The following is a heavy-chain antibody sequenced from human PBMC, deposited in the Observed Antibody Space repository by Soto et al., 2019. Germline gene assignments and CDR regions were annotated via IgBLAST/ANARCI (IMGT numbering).Heavy chain of an antibody. CDR2: ISYDGSNK. V-gene: IGHV3-30*18. CDR3: AKGGFPSY. CDR1: GFTFSSYG. D-gene: IGHD2-21*01. Sequence: QVQLVESGGGVVQPGRSLRLSCAASGFTFSSYGMHWVRQAPGKGLEWVAVISYDGSNKYYADSVKGRFTISRDNCKNTLYLQMNSLRAEDTAVYYCAKGGFPSYWGQGTLVTVSS. J-gene: IGHJ4*02.